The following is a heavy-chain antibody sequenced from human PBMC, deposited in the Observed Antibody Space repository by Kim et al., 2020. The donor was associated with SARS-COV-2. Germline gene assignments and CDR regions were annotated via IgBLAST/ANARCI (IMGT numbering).Heavy chain of an antibody. CDR2: ISSSSSTI. Sequence: GGSLRLSCAASGFTFSSYSMNWVRQAPGKGLEWVSYISSSSSTIYYADSVKGRFTISRDNAKNSLYLQMNSLRDEDTAVYYCAREGADYYDNLLDDYWGQGTLVTVSS. J-gene: IGHJ4*02. CDR1: GFTFSSYS. CDR3: AREGADYYDNLLDDY. V-gene: IGHV3-48*02. D-gene: IGHD3-22*01.